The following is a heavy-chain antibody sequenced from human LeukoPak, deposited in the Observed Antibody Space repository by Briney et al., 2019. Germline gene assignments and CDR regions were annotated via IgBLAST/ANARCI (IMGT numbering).Heavy chain of an antibody. V-gene: IGHV3-23*01. Sequence: PGGSLRLSCAASGFTLSSYAMSWVRQAPGKGLEWVSSTSSSDAGTYYADSVRGRFTISRDTSKNTLYLQMNSLRAEDTAVYYCAKELPASGWYFAEMDVWGKGTTVTVSS. CDR1: GFTLSSYA. CDR3: AKELPASGWYFAEMDV. D-gene: IGHD6-19*01. CDR2: TSSSDAGT. J-gene: IGHJ6*04.